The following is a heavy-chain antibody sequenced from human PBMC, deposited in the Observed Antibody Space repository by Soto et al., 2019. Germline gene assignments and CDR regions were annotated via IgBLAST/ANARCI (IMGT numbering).Heavy chain of an antibody. CDR2: IWYDGSNK. J-gene: IGHJ6*03. CDR1: RFTFNSYG. V-gene: IGHV3-33*01. D-gene: IGHD3-22*01. CDR3: GRDCRWSVVAAAGMDV. Sequence: RSLRLSCAPSRFTFNSYGIHWVRQAPGKRLEWVAVIWYDGSNKNYADSVKGRFTISRDNSKNTLYLEMNSLRAEDTAVYYCGRDCRWSVVAAAGMDVWGKECTVTVSS.